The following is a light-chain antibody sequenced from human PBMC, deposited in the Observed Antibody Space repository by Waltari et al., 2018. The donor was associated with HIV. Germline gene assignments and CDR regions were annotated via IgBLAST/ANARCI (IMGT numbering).Light chain of an antibody. J-gene: IGLJ2*01. V-gene: IGLV2-23*02. CDR1: SSDIGTYDL. Sequence: QSALTQPASVSGSPGQSITVSCTGTSSDIGTYDLVSWYQQEPGKAPKLIIHDVTSRPSGVSSRVSGSKSGNTAFLTISGLQVEDESLYFCCSFSPNGASLVFGGGTKVTVL. CDR2: DVT. CDR3: CSFSPNGASLV.